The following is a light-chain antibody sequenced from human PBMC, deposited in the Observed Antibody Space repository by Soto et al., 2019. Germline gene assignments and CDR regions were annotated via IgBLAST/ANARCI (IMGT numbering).Light chain of an antibody. CDR1: SSDFGDDKY. Sequence: QSALTQPASVSGSPGQSITVSCTGSSSDFGDDKYVSWYQQQPGKAPKLILYEVRKRPSGVPDRFSGSKSGNTASLTVSGLQADDEADYYCTSYAGSNSLVFGGGTKLTVL. CDR3: TSYAGSNSLV. J-gene: IGLJ3*02. CDR2: EVR. V-gene: IGLV2-8*01.